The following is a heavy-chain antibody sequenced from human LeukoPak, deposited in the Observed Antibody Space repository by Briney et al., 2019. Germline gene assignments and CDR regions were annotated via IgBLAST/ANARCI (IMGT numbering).Heavy chain of an antibody. V-gene: IGHV7-4-1*01. CDR1: GYSFTNYG. Sequence: ASVKVSFKTSGYSFTNYGIHWVRQAPGQGLEWMGWINTNTGNPSYALDFTGRLVLSLDTSVSTADLHLDSLKAEDTAVYYCARIGYNTLDYWGQGTLVTVSS. J-gene: IGHJ4*02. CDR3: ARIGYNTLDY. CDR2: INTNTGNP. D-gene: IGHD3-3*01.